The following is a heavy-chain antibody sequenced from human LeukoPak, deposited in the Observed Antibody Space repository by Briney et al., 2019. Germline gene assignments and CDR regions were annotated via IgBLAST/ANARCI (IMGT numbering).Heavy chain of an antibody. J-gene: IGHJ5*02. Sequence: SETLSLTCSVSGYSISSGYYWGWIRQPPGKGLEWIGSMYHSGSTYYNPSLKSRVTISVDTSKNQFSLKLSSVTAADTAVYYCARDGRIRFPVTYWFEAWGQGSLVT. CDR1: GYSISSGYY. CDR3: ARDGRIRFPVTYWFEA. V-gene: IGHV4-38-2*02. D-gene: IGHD3-16*01. CDR2: MYHSGST.